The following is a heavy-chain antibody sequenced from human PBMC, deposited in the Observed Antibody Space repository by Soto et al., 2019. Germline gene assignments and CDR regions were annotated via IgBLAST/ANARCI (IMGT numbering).Heavy chain of an antibody. D-gene: IGHD5-18*01. J-gene: IGHJ4*02. V-gene: IGHV1-18*01. CDR2: ISAYNGNT. Sequence: QVQLVQSGAEVKKPGASVKVSCKASGYTFTSYGISWVRQAPGQGLEWMGWISAYNGNTNYAQKLQGRVTMTTDTSPSTAYMELRSLRSDDKAVYYCASSLLVGYGLEGESDWGQGTLVTVSS. CDR3: ASSLLVGYGLEGESD. CDR1: GYTFTSYG.